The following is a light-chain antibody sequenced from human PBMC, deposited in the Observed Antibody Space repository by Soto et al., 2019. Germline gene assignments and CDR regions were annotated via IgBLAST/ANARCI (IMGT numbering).Light chain of an antibody. J-gene: IGKJ2*01. CDR2: AAS. Sequence: AIRMTQSPSSFSASTGDRVTITCRASQGISSYLAWYQQKPGKAPKLLVYAASTLQNGVPSRFSGRGSGTHYTLTISCLQSEDFATYFCQQYYSHPQTFGQGTKLEIK. CDR1: QGISSY. V-gene: IGKV1-8*01. CDR3: QQYYSHPQT.